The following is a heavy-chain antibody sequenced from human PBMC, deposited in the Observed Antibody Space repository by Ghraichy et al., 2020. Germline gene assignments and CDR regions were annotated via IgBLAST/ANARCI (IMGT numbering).Heavy chain of an antibody. V-gene: IGHV3-30*18. Sequence: GESLNISCAASGFTFSRYGIHWVHQAPGKGLEWVAGISHDGRNKDYVDSVRGRFTISRDNSKNTLYLQMNSLKTEDTAVYYCAKGIRFLEWLSAYDYWGQGTLVTVSP. CDR3: AKGIRFLEWLSAYDY. D-gene: IGHD3-3*01. CDR1: GFTFSRYG. J-gene: IGHJ4*02. CDR2: ISHDGRNK.